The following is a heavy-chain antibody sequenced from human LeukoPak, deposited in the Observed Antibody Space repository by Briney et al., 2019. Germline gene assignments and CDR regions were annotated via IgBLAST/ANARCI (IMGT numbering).Heavy chain of an antibody. Sequence: GESLKISCKGSGYSFTSYWIGWVRQMPGKGLEWMGIIYPGDSDTRYSPSFQGQVTISADKSISTADLQWSSLKASDTAMYYCGRRLRSIAVAGPQGYYYYMDVWGKGTTVTVSS. J-gene: IGHJ6*03. CDR1: GYSFTSYW. CDR2: IYPGDSDT. D-gene: IGHD6-19*01. V-gene: IGHV5-51*01. CDR3: GRRLRSIAVAGPQGYYYYMDV.